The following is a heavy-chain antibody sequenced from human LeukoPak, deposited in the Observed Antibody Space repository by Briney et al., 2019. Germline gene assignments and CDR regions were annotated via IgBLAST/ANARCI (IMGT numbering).Heavy chain of an antibody. CDR3: TRPPDY. Sequence: PGGSLRLSCAASGFTFSGSAMHWVRQASRKGLEWVGRIRSKANSYATAYAASVKGRFNISRDDSKNTAYLQMNSLKTEDTAVYYCTRPPDYWGQGTLVTVSS. V-gene: IGHV3-73*01. J-gene: IGHJ4*02. CDR2: IRSKANSYAT. CDR1: GFTFSGSA.